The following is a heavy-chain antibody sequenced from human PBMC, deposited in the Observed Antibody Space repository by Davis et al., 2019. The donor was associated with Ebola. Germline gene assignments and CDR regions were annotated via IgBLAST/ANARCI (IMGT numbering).Heavy chain of an antibody. J-gene: IGHJ6*02. V-gene: IGHV3-30*03. Sequence: GESLKISCAASGFTFSSYGMNWVRQAPGKGLEWVAVISYDGSNKYYADSVKGRFTISRHNSKNTLYLQMNSLRAEDTAVYYCARGYYYGMDVWGQGTTVTVSS. CDR1: GFTFSSYG. CDR3: ARGYYYGMDV. CDR2: ISYDGSNK.